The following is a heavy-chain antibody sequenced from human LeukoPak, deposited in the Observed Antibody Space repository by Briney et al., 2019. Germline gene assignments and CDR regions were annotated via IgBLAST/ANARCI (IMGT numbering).Heavy chain of an antibody. Sequence: GGSLRLSCAASGFTFSSYSMNWVRQAPGKGLEWVSSISSSSSYIYYADSVKGRFTISRDNAKNSLYLQMNSLRAEDTAVYYCARVGTMVRGVPDYWGQGTLVTVSS. D-gene: IGHD3-10*01. J-gene: IGHJ4*02. CDR3: ARVGTMVRGVPDY. CDR2: ISSSSSYI. CDR1: GFTFSSYS. V-gene: IGHV3-21*01.